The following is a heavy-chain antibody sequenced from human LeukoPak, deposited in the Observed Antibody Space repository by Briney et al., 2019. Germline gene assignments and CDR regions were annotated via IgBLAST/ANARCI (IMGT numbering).Heavy chain of an antibody. J-gene: IGHJ5*02. CDR1: GDSISSHNHF. Sequence: SQTLSLTCTVSGDSISSHNHFWSWVRQVPGKGLEWIGYMYYSGRTNYNPSLDSRLTISVDTSKNQFSLQLTSVTAADTALYYCARVVGSTSWFDTWGQGILVTVSS. V-gene: IGHV4-31*03. D-gene: IGHD2/OR15-2a*01. CDR2: MYYSGRT. CDR3: ARVVGSTSWFDT.